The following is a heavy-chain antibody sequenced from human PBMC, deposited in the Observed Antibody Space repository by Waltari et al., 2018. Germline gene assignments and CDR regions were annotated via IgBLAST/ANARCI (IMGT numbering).Heavy chain of an antibody. CDR3: ARARGLDV. CDR2: INEDGSEK. CDR1: GLTISSNW. J-gene: IGHJ6*02. V-gene: IGHV3-7*01. Sequence: EVQLVESGGGLVQPGGSLRLSCAASGLTISSNWMTWVRQAPGKGLGWVANINEDGSEKYYVDSVKGLFTISRDNAKKSLYLQMDTLRVEDTAVYYCARARGLDVWGQGTTVTVSS.